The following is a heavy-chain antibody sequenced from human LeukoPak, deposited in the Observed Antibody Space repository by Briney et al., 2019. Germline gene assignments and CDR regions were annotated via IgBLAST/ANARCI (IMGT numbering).Heavy chain of an antibody. D-gene: IGHD3-10*01. CDR2: ISGSGGST. V-gene: IGHV3-23*01. J-gene: IGHJ4*02. CDR1: GFTFSSYA. Sequence: GGSLRLSCAASGFTFSSYATSWVRQAPGKGLEWVSAISGSGGSTYYADSVKGRFTISRDSSKNMLYLQMNSLRAEDTAVYYCAKGPAVLLWFGESYFDYWGQGTLVTVSS. CDR3: AKGPAVLLWFGESYFDY.